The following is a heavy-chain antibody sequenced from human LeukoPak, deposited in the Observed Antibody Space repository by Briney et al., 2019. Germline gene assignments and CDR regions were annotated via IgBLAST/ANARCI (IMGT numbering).Heavy chain of an antibody. V-gene: IGHV4-39*01. CDR3: ARHRTSGWGLDY. CDR2: IYYSGST. Sequence: PSETLSLTCTVSGGSISSSSYYWGWIRQPPGKGLEWIGSIYYSGSTYYNPSLKSRVTISVDTSKNQFSLKLSSVTAADTAVYYCARHRTSGWGLDYWGQGTLVTVSS. CDR1: GGSISSSSYY. D-gene: IGHD6-19*01. J-gene: IGHJ4*02.